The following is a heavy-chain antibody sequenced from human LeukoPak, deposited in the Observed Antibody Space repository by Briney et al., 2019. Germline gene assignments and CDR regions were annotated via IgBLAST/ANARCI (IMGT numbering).Heavy chain of an antibody. CDR2: IISSSSHM. V-gene: IGHV3-21*01. Sequence: GGSLRLSCAASGFTFSTYWMHWVRQAPGKGLEWVSSIISSSSHMYYADSVKGRFTISRDNAKNSLYLQMNSLRAEDTAVYYCATTRAPSNGRVLYYMDVWGKGTTVTVSS. D-gene: IGHD1-1*01. J-gene: IGHJ6*03. CDR3: ATTRAPSNGRVLYYMDV. CDR1: GFTFSTYW.